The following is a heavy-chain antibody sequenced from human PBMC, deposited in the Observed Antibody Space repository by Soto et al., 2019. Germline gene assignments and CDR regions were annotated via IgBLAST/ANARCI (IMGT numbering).Heavy chain of an antibody. Sequence: VESLMISCKVSGYSFTSYWIVWVLQMPGKGLECMGIIYPGDSDTRYSPSFQGQVTISADKSISTAYLQWSSLKASDTAMYYCAGLATFGGGAAASYYYGMDVWGQGTTVTVSS. J-gene: IGHJ6*01. CDR3: AGLATFGGGAAASYYYGMDV. V-gene: IGHV5-51*01. D-gene: IGHD3-16*01. CDR1: GYSFTSYW. CDR2: IYPGDSDT.